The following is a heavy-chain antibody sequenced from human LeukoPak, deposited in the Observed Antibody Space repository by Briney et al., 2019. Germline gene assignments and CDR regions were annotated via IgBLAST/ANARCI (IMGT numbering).Heavy chain of an antibody. D-gene: IGHD1-26*01. CDR3: ARGHNVGAPDY. CDR1: GGSISSYY. J-gene: IGHJ4*02. Sequence: KPSETLSLTCTVSGGSISSYYWSWIRQPPGKGLEWIGYIYYGGSTNYNPSLKSRVTISVDTSKNQFSLKLSSVTAADTAVYYCARGHNVGAPDYWGQGTLVTVSS. CDR2: IYYGGST. V-gene: IGHV4-59*01.